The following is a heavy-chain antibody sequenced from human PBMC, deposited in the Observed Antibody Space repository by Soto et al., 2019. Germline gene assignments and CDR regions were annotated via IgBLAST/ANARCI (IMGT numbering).Heavy chain of an antibody. Sequence: EVQLVESGGGLVKPGGSLRLSCAASGFTFSSYSMNWVRQAPGKGLEWVSSISSSSSYIYYADSVKGRFTISRDNARSSRYLQMNSVRAEDTAVYYCARDPAPYYYDSSGYWRFGSNYYGMDVWGQGTTVTVSS. V-gene: IGHV3-21*01. CDR3: ARDPAPYYYDSSGYWRFGSNYYGMDV. J-gene: IGHJ6*02. CDR1: GFTFSSYS. D-gene: IGHD3-22*01. CDR2: ISSSSSYI.